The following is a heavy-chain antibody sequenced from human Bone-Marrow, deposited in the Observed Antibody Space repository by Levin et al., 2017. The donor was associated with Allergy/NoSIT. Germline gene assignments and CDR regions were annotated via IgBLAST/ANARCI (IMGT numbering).Heavy chain of an antibody. V-gene: IGHV1-24*01. Sequence: GESLKISCKVSGYTLTELSMHWVRQAPGKGLEWMGGFDPEDGETIYAQNFQGRVTMTEDTSTDTAYMEVSSLRSEDTAVYYCATAGYFDTSGYFKSFDPWGQGTLVTVSS. D-gene: IGHD3-22*01. J-gene: IGHJ5*02. CDR2: FDPEDGET. CDR3: ATAGYFDTSGYFKSFDP. CDR1: GYTLTELS.